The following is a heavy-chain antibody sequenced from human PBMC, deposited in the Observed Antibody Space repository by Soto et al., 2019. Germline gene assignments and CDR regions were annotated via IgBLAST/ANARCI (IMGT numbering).Heavy chain of an antibody. CDR2: ISAYNGNT. J-gene: IGHJ6*01. V-gene: IGHV1-18*01. D-gene: IGHD2-21*01. CDR3: ARAASISYYYAVEV. CDR1: GYTFTNYG. Sequence: ASVKVSCKASGYTFTNYGISWVRQAPGQGLEWMGWISAYNGNTDYAQKFQGRVTMTTDTSTSTVYMELRSLRSDDTAVYFCARAASISYYYAVEVWGQGTTVNVSS.